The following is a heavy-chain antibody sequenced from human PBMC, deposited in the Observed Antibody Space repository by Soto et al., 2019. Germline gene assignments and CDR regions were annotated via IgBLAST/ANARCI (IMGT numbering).Heavy chain of an antibody. CDR1: GFTFSSYG. V-gene: IGHV3-33*01. CDR3: ARDMEVVEAAASTTAFDI. D-gene: IGHD6-13*01. Sequence: QVQLVESGGGVVQPGRSLRLSCAASGFTFSSYGMHWVRQAPGKGLEWVAKVWYDGSNKYYADSVKGRFIISRDNPNNTMYLQMNTLRAEDTAVYYCARDMEVVEAAASTTAFDIWGQGTMVTVSS. J-gene: IGHJ3*02. CDR2: VWYDGSNK.